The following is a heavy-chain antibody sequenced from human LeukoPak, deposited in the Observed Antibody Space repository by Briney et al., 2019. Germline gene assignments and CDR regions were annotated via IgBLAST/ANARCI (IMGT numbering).Heavy chain of an antibody. J-gene: IGHJ4*02. V-gene: IGHV3-74*01. Sequence: PGESLRLSCVASGFTFSDSWMHWVHQAPGKGLAWVSRIDGGGNGTPYADSVKGRFTISRDNAKSTLYLQMNSLRAEDTAVYFCARGRISLSYFDYWGQGVLVTVAS. CDR2: IDGGGNGT. D-gene: IGHD2-15*01. CDR1: GFTFSDSW. CDR3: ARGRISLSYFDY.